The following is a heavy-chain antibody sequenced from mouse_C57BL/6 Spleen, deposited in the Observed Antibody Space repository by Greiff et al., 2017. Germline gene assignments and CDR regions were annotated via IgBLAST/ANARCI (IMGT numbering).Heavy chain of an antibody. V-gene: IGHV1-66*01. CDR1: GYSFTSYY. CDR2: IYPGSGNT. CDR3: ARSYGSSWYFDV. Sequence: VQLQESGPELVKPGASVKISCKASGYSFTSYYIHWVKQRPGQGLEWIGWIYPGSGNTKYNEKFKGKATLTADTSSSTAYMQLSSLTSEDSAVYYCARSYGSSWYFDVWGTGTTVTVSS. D-gene: IGHD1-1*01. J-gene: IGHJ1*03.